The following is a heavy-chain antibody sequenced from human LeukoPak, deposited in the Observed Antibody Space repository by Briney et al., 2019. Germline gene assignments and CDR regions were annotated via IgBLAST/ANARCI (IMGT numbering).Heavy chain of an antibody. CDR2: IRYTGST. CDR3: ARADPYSSPFDY. V-gene: IGHV4-59*01. J-gene: IGHJ4*02. Sequence: SEPLSLTCTVSGGSISSYYWGWIRPPPGKGLEWMGLIRYTGSTNYNPSRKSRVTISVVTSKHQLSLKLTSVAPADTALYYCARADPYSSPFDYWGQGTLVTVSS. CDR1: GGSISSYY. D-gene: IGHD6-13*01.